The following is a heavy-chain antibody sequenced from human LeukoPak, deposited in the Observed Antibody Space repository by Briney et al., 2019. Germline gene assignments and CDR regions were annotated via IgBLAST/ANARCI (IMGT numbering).Heavy chain of an antibody. CDR1: GGSVSSGSYY. CDR3: ARVNADRYRSGGSCYIDY. J-gene: IGHJ4*02. Sequence: PSETLSLTCTVSGGSVSSGSYYWSWIRQPPGKGLEWIGYIYYSGSTNYNPSLKSRVTISVDTSKNQFSLKLSSVTAADTAVYYCARVNADRYRSGGSCYIDYWGQGTLVTVSS. D-gene: IGHD2-15*01. V-gene: IGHV4-61*01. CDR2: IYYSGST.